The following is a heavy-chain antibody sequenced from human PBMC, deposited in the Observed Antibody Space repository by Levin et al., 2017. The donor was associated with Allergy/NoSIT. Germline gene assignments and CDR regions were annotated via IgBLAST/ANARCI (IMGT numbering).Heavy chain of an antibody. J-gene: IGHJ4*02. CDR1: GFTFSNYA. CDR2: LSSSGGHT. Sequence: PGGSLRLSCAASGFTFSNYAMSWVRQAPGKGLEWVSALSSSGGHTYYADSVKGRFTISRDNSKNTLYLQMNSLRADDTALYYCAKDRVTTAVDSHDWGQGTLVTVSS. V-gene: IGHV3-23*01. CDR3: AKDRVTTAVDSHD. D-gene: IGHD4-17*01.